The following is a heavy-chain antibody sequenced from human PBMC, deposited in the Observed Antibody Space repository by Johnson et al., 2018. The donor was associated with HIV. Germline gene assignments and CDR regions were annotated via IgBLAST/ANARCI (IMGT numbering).Heavy chain of an antibody. CDR3: VTDGFYALAFDI. CDR2: ISYDGSKN. CDR1: GFTFSTYG. D-gene: IGHD2/OR15-2a*01. V-gene: IGHV3-30*19. J-gene: IGHJ3*02. Sequence: QMQLVESGGGVVQPGRSLRLSCAASGFTFSTYGMHWVRQAPGKGLAWVAVISYDGSKNYNADSVKGRFTISRDNSKNTLYLQMSSLKTEDTAVYYCVTDGFYALAFDIWGQGTMVTVSS.